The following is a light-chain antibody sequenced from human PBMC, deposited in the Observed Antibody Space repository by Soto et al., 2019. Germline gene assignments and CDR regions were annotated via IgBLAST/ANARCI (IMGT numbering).Light chain of an antibody. CDR2: EVS. V-gene: IGLV2-18*02. CDR1: STDFVSYNR. Sequence: QSVLTKPPSVSGSPGQSVTISCTGTSTDFVSYNRVSWYQQPPGTAPKLMIYEVSKRPSGIPDRFSGSKSGTSATLGITGFQTGDEADYYCGSWDSSLSAYVFGTGTKVTVL. CDR3: GSWDSSLSAYV. J-gene: IGLJ1*01.